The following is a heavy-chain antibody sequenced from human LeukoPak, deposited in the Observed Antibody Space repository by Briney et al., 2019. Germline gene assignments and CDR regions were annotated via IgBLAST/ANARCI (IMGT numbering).Heavy chain of an antibody. CDR2: ISAYNGNT. CDR1: GYTFTSYG. V-gene: IGHV1-18*01. D-gene: IGHD3-10*01. CDR3: ARDLFREGMFDP. Sequence: GSVKVSCKASGYTFTSYGISWVRQAPGQGLEWMGWISAYNGNTNYAQKLQGRVTMTTDTSTSTAYMELRSLRSDDTAVYYCARDLFREGMFDPWGQGTLVTVSS. J-gene: IGHJ5*02.